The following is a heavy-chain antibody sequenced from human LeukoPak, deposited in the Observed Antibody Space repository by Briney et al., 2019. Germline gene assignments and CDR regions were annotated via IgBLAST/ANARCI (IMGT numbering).Heavy chain of an antibody. CDR2: IYKSGGT. D-gene: IGHD7-27*01. J-gene: IGHJ5*02. Sequence: SETLSLTCSVSGASINSYYWNWIRQPPGKGLEWIGNIYKSGGTNYNPSLKSRVTISLDTSKDQFSLRLTSVTAADTAFYSCAKDWELGSWGQGTLVTVSS. CDR3: AKDWELGS. V-gene: IGHV4-59*01. CDR1: GASINSYY.